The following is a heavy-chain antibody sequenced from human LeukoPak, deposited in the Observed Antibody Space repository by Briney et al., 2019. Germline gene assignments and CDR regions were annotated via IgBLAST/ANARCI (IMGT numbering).Heavy chain of an antibody. CDR1: GFIFSNYE. D-gene: IGHD3-9*01. J-gene: IGHJ4*02. CDR3: ARDFSGFIDY. Sequence: PGGSLRLSCAASGFIFSNYEMNWVRQAPGKGLEWVSYISSSGSTINYADSVKGRFTISRDNAKNSLYLQMNSLRAEGTAVYYCARDFSGFIDYWGQGALVTVSS. CDR2: ISSSGSTI. V-gene: IGHV3-48*03.